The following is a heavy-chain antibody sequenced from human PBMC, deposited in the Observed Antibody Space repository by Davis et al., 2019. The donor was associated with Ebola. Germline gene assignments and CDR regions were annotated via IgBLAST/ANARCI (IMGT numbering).Heavy chain of an antibody. CDR1: RFTFSSYS. J-gene: IGHJ4*02. D-gene: IGHD3-3*01. Sequence: GGSLRLSCAASRFTFSSYSMNWVRQAPGKGLEWVSSISSSSSYIYYADSVKGRFTISRDNAKNSLYLQMNSLRAEDTAVYYCARAHRTYDFWSGYLGGYFDYWGQGTLVTVSS. V-gene: IGHV3-21*01. CDR3: ARAHRTYDFWSGYLGGYFDY. CDR2: ISSSSSYI.